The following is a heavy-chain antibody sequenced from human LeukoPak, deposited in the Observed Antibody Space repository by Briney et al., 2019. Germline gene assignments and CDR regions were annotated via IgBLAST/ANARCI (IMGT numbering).Heavy chain of an antibody. CDR1: GFTFSNNW. J-gene: IGHJ4*02. V-gene: IGHV3-7*05. D-gene: IGHD3-10*01. CDR3: ARDHRGYFDY. Sequence: GGSLRLSCAASGFTFSNNWMAWVRQAPGKGPEWVANIKQDGSEEQYVDSVKGRFTISRDNAKNSLYLQMSSLRADDTAVYFCARDHRGYFDYWGQGTLVTVSS. CDR2: IKQDGSEE.